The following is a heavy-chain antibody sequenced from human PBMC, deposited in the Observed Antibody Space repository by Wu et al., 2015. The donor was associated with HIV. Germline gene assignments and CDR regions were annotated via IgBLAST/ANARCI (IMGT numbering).Heavy chain of an antibody. CDR3: ARDQAVTTAFDI. Sequence: QVQLVQSGAEVKKPGSSVKVSCKASGGTFSSYAISWVRQAPGQGLEWMGGFIPSFGTAHYAQKFQGRITITADESTSTAYMELSSLRSEDTAVYYCARDQAVTTAFDIWGQGTMGHRLF. J-gene: IGHJ3*02. CDR1: GGTFSSYA. CDR2: FIPSFGTA. D-gene: IGHD4-17*01. V-gene: IGHV1-69*12.